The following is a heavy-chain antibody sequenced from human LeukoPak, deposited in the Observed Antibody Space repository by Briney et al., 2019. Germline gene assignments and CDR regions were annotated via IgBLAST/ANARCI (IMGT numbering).Heavy chain of an antibody. CDR1: GGSISTSSQY. CDR3: ARPFYSSGWYGAFDI. Sequence: IPSETLSLTCSVSGGSISTSSQYWVWIRQTPGKGLEWIGSLYYAGSTYNNPSLESRVTVSIDTSKNQFSLRLTSVTAADTAAYFCARPFYSSGWYGAFDIWGPGTMVTVSS. V-gene: IGHV4-39*01. J-gene: IGHJ3*02. CDR2: LYYAGST. D-gene: IGHD6-19*01.